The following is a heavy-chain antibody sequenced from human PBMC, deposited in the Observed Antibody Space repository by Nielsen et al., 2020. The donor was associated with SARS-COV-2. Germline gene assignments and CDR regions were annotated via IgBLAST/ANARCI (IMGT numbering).Heavy chain of an antibody. D-gene: IGHD3-22*01. CDR2: INHSGST. CDR3: ARRLVIDYYYYGMDV. CDR1: GGSFSGYY. V-gene: IGHV4-34*01. J-gene: IGHJ6*02. Sequence: GSLRLSCAVYGGSFSGYYWSWIRQPPGKGLEWIGEINHSGSTNYNPSLKSRVTISVDTSKNQFSLKLSSVTAADTAVYYCARRLVIDYYYYGMDVWGQGTTVTVSS.